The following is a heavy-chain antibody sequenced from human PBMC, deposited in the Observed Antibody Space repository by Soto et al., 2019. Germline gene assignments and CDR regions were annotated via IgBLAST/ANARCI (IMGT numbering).Heavy chain of an antibody. D-gene: IGHD2-2*01. V-gene: IGHV3-30-3*01. CDR3: ARGEDIVLVPAAMSRYYYGMDV. CDR2: ISYDGSNK. J-gene: IGHJ6*02. CDR1: GFTFSSYA. Sequence: QVQLVESGGGVVQPGRSLRLSCAASGFTFSSYAMHWVRQAPGKGLEWVAVISYDGSNKYYADSVKGRFTISRDNSKNXXYXEXNSLRAGDTAVYYCARGEDIVLVPAAMSRYYYGMDVWGQGTTVTVSS.